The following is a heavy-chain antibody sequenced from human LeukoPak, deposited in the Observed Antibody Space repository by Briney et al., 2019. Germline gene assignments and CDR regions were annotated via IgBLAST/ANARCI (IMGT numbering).Heavy chain of an antibody. Sequence: GASVKVSCKASGYTFIGYSISWVRQAPGHGLEWMGWITPYNGNTNYVQNFQGRVTMTTDTSTSTAYMELRRLRSDDTAVYYCAREYGGNPGLFGYWGQGTLVTVSS. J-gene: IGHJ4*02. V-gene: IGHV1-18*01. D-gene: IGHD4-23*01. CDR1: GYTFIGYS. CDR3: AREYGGNPGLFGY. CDR2: ITPYNGNT.